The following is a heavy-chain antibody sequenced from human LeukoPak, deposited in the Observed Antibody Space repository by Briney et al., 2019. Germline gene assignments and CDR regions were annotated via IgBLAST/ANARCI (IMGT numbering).Heavy chain of an antibody. CDR1: GFTFSSNY. Sequence: GGSLRLSCAASGFTFSSNYMSWVRQAPGKGLEGVSVIYSGGSTYYADSVKGRFTISRDNSKNTLYLQMNSLRAEDTAVYYCARDRAVAGTGFYDYWGQGTLVTVSS. J-gene: IGHJ4*02. CDR2: IYSGGST. V-gene: IGHV3-66*01. CDR3: ARDRAVAGTGFYDY. D-gene: IGHD6-19*01.